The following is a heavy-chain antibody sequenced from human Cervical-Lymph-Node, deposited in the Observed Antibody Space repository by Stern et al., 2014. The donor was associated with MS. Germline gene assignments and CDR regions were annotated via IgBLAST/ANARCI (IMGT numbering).Heavy chain of an antibody. CDR3: ARGAYCGGDCYWGWFDS. D-gene: IGHD2-21*02. Sequence: VQLVQSGAEVKKPGSSVKVSCKVSGGTFSDNAFSWVRQAPGQGLEWMGGLIPIFGAADYAQNFQGRVTITADESTSTVYMEMSSLRSEDTAVYHCARGAYCGGDCYWGWFDSWGQGTLVTVSS. CDR2: LIPIFGAA. CDR1: GGTFSDNA. J-gene: IGHJ5*01. V-gene: IGHV1-69*01.